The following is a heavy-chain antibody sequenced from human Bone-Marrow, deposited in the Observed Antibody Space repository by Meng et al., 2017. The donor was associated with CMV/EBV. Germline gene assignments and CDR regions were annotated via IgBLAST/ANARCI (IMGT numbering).Heavy chain of an antibody. D-gene: IGHD1-14*01. CDR2: INSDGSTT. V-gene: IGHV3-74*01. CDR3: ARSQYKSASDY. J-gene: IGHJ4*02. CDR1: GFTFSSYA. Sequence: GGSLRLSCAASGFTFSSYAMSWVRQAPGKGLVWVSRINSDGSTTIYADSVKGRFTISRDNAKNTLHLQMNGLRDEDTAVYYCARSQYKSASDYWGRGALVTGAS.